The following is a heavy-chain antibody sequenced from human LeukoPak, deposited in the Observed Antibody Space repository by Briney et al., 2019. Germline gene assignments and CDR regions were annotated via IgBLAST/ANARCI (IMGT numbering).Heavy chain of an antibody. CDR2: ISAYNGNT. J-gene: IGHJ3*02. Sequence: ASVKVSCKASGYTFTSYGISWVRQAPGQGLEWMGWISAYNGNTNYAQKLQGRVTMTTDTSTSTAYMELRSLRSDDTAVYYCAGGVTYGSGSYYFAGNDAFDIWGQGTMATVSS. CDR3: AGGVTYGSGSYYFAGNDAFDI. V-gene: IGHV1-18*01. D-gene: IGHD3-10*01. CDR1: GYTFTSYG.